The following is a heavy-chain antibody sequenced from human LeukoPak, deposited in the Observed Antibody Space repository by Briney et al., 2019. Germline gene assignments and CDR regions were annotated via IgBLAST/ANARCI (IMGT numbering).Heavy chain of an antibody. CDR2: IYYSGST. V-gene: IGHV4-59*01. D-gene: IGHD5-24*01. CDR3: ARLVEMATLRWGAFDI. CDR1: GGSISSYY. Sequence: PSETLSLTCTVSGGSISSYYWSWIRQPPGKGLEWIGYIYYSGSTNYNPSLKSRVTISVDTSKNQFSLKLSSVTAADTAVYYCARLVEMATLRWGAFDIWGQGTMVTVSS. J-gene: IGHJ3*02.